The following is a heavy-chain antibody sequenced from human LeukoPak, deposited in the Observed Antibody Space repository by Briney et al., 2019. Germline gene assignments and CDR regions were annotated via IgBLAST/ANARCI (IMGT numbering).Heavy chain of an antibody. V-gene: IGHV3-23*01. CDR3: ARDRDYAFDY. CDR1: GFTFSSYA. Sequence: GGSLRLSCAASGFTFSSYAMSWVRQAPGKGLEWVSGISTSGGSTYYADSVKGRFTISRDNAKNSLYLQMDSLRDEDTAVYYCARDRDYAFDYWGQGTLVTVSS. J-gene: IGHJ4*02. CDR2: ISTSGGST. D-gene: IGHD4-17*01.